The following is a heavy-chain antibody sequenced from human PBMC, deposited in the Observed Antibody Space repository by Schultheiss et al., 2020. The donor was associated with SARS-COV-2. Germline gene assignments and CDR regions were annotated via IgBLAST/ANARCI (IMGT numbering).Heavy chain of an antibody. J-gene: IGHJ3*02. CDR3: AHIGDMRGAFDI. D-gene: IGHD2-15*01. CDR2: IFWNDDK. Sequence: SGPTLVKPTETLTLTCTVSGFSLSNARMGVSWIRQPPGKALEWLALIFWNDDKRYSPSLKSRLTITKDTSKNQVVLTMTNMDPVDTATYYCAHIGDMRGAFDIWGQGTMVTVSS. CDR1: GFSLSNARMG. V-gene: IGHV2-5*01.